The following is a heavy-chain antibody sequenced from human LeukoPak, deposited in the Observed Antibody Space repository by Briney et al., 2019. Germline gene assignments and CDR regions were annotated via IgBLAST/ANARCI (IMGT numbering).Heavy chain of an antibody. J-gene: IGHJ3*02. CDR2: IYTGGSA. CDR1: GFTVSSSY. Sequence: GGSLRLSCAASGFTVSSSYMSWVRQAPGKGLEWVSVIYTGGSAYYADSVKGRFTISRDNSKNTVYFQMNSLRVDDTAVYYCARLSWNDRADAFDIWGQGTMVTVSS. CDR3: ARLSWNDRADAFDI. D-gene: IGHD1-1*01. V-gene: IGHV3-53*01.